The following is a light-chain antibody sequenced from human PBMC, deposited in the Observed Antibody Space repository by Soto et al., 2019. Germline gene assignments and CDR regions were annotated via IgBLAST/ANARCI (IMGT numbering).Light chain of an antibody. CDR1: SSDVGSYNL. J-gene: IGLJ1*01. CDR3: CSYAGSSTLV. Sequence: QSVLSHPASGSGSPGQSNTISCTGTSSDVGSYNLVSWYQQHPGKAPTLMIYEGRKRPSGVSNRFSGSKSGNTASLTISGLQAEDEADYYCCSYAGSSTLVFGTGTKVTVL. V-gene: IGLV2-23*01. CDR2: EGR.